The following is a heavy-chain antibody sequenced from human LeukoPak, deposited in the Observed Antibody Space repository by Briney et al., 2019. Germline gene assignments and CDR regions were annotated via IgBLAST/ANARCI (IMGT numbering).Heavy chain of an antibody. CDR3: ARDQTLPDAFDI. Sequence: PGGSLRLSCVASGFTFGTYSMNWVRLAPGKGLEWVSSISRSSAYIYYADSVKGRFTISRDDAKNSLYLQMNSLRAEDTAMYYCARDQTLPDAFDIWGQGTMVTVSS. CDR2: ISRSSAYI. J-gene: IGHJ3*02. V-gene: IGHV3-21*06. CDR1: GFTFGTYS.